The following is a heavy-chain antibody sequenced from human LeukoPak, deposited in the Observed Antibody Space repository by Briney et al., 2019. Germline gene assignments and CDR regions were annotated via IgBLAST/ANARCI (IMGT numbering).Heavy chain of an antibody. CDR2: ISSSSSYI. CDR1: GFTFSSYS. D-gene: IGHD3-3*01. V-gene: IGHV3-21*01. CDR3: ARSADYYYYYYYMDV. Sequence: GGSLRLSCAASGFTFSSYSMNWVRQAPGKGLEWVSSISSSSSYIYYADSVKGRFTISRDNAKNSLYLQMNSLRAEDTAVYYCARSADYYYYYYYMDVWGKGTTVTVSS. J-gene: IGHJ6*03.